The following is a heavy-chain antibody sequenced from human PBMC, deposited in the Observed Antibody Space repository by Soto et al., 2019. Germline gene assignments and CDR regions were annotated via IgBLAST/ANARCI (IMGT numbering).Heavy chain of an antibody. D-gene: IGHD5-18*01. Sequence: PGGSLRLSCAASGFTFSTYAMSWVRQAPGKGLEWVSGISGGATVTYYADSVKGRFAISRDNSENTLYLQMDSLRAEDTAIYYCAIFDAPGGHLWLKVFDYWGQGTLVTVSS. CDR3: AIFDAPGGHLWLKVFDY. CDR1: GFTFSTYA. V-gene: IGHV3-23*01. J-gene: IGHJ4*02. CDR2: ISGGATVT.